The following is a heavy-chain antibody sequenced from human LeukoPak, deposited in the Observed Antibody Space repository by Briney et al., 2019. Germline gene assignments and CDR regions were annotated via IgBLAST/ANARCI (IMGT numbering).Heavy chain of an antibody. CDR2: IYYSGST. CDR3: AREGDSGSYYPGGVAFDI. CDR1: GGSISNYY. V-gene: IGHV4-59*12. J-gene: IGHJ3*02. D-gene: IGHD3-10*01. Sequence: SETLSLTCTVSGGSISNYYWSWIRQPPGKGLEWIGYIYYSGSTNYNPSLKSRVTISVDTSKNQFSLKLSSVTAADTAVYYCAREGDSGSYYPGGVAFDIWGQGTMVTVSS.